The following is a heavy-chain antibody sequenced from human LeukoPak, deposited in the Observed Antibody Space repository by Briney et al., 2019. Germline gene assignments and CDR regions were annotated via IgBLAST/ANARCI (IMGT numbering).Heavy chain of an antibody. CDR1: GGSVSSGSYY. J-gene: IGHJ3*02. CDR3: AREAYYYDGSGYWDAFDI. V-gene: IGHV4-61*02. Sequence: SETLSLTCTVSGGSVSSGSYYWGWIRQSAGKGLEWIGRIYPSGSTNYNPSLESRVTISVDTSKNHFSLKLSSLTAADTAVYYCAREAYYYDGSGYWDAFDIWGQGTMVTVSS. D-gene: IGHD3-22*01. CDR2: IYPSGST.